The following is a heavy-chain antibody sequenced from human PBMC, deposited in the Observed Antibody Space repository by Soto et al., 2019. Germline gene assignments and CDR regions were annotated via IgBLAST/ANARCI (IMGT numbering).Heavy chain of an antibody. CDR3: AREIGYGSGSYYPNYYYYGMDV. D-gene: IGHD3-10*01. Sequence: EVQLVETGGGLIQPGGSLRLSCAASGFTVSSNYMSWVRQAPGKGLEWVSVIYSGGSTYYADSVKGRFTISRDNSKNTLYLQMNSLRAEDTAVYYCAREIGYGSGSYYPNYYYYGMDVWGQGTTVTVSS. CDR1: GFTVSSNY. J-gene: IGHJ6*02. V-gene: IGHV3-53*02. CDR2: IYSGGST.